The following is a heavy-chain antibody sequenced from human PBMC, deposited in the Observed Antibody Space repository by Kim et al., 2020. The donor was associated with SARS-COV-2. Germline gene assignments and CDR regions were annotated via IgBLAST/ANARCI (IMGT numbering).Heavy chain of an antibody. V-gene: IGHV3-49*04. CDR1: GFTFGDYA. J-gene: IGHJ4*02. D-gene: IGHD2-15*01. CDR3: TRVKVAGTVFLSGFDY. CDR2: IRSKAYGGTT. Sequence: GGSLRLSCTASGFTFGDYAMSWVRQAPGKGLEGVGFIRSKAYGGTTEYAASVKGRFTISRDDSKSIAYLQMNSLKTEDTAVYYCTRVKVAGTVFLSGFDYWGQGALVTVSS.